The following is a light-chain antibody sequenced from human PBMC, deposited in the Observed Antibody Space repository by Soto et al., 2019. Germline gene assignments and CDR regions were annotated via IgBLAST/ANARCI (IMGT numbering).Light chain of an antibody. CDR1: QSISDY. J-gene: IGKJ3*01. CDR3: QQSFSTPRYT. V-gene: IGKV1-39*01. CDR2: SAS. Sequence: DIQMTQSPPSLSASVGDRVTISCRASQSISDYLNWYQQKPGKAPKLLIYSASSLQSGVPSRFSVSGSGTDFTLTITSLQPDDFATYYCQQSFSTPRYTFGPGTKVDI.